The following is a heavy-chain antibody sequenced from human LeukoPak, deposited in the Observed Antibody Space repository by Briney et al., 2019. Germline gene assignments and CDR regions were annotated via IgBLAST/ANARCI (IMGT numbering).Heavy chain of an antibody. CDR1: GFTFSSYG. CDR3: ARVRVLLWFGESQYYFDY. V-gene: IGHV3-33*01. Sequence: GGSLRLSCAASGFTFSSYGMHWVRQAPGKGLEWVAVIWYDGSNKYYADSVKGRFTISRDNSKNTLYLQMNSLRAEDTAVYYCARVRVLLWFGESQYYFDYWGQGTLVTVSS. J-gene: IGHJ4*02. D-gene: IGHD3-10*01. CDR2: IWYDGSNK.